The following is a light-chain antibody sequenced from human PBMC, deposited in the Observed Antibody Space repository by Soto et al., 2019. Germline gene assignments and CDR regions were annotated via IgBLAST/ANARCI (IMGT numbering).Light chain of an antibody. V-gene: IGKV1-39*01. CDR3: QQSYGMPWT. J-gene: IGKJ1*01. CDR1: QTISTY. Sequence: IQMTQSPSSLSASVGDRVTITCRASQTISTYLNWYQQKPGKAPKVLIYDSSSFQSGVPSRFSGGGFGTDFTLTITSLQPEDFATYICQQSYGMPWTFGQGTKVEV. CDR2: DSS.